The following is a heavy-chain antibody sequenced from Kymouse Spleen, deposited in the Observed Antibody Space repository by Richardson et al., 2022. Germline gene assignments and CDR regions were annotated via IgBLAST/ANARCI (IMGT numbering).Heavy chain of an antibody. CDR1: GFTFDDYA. Sequence: EVQLVESGGGLVQPGRSLRLSCAASGFTFDDYAMHWVRQAPGKGLEWVSGISWNSGSIGYADSVKGRFTISRDNAKNSLYLQMNSLRAEDTALYYCAKERYSSGWYF*LLGPGNPGHRLL. D-gene: IGHD6-19*01. V-gene: IGHV3-9*01. CDR2: ISWNSGSI. CDR3: AKERYSSGWYF*L. J-gene: IGHJ4*02.